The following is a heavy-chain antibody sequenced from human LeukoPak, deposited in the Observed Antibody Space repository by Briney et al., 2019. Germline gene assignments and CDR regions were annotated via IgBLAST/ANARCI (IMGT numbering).Heavy chain of an antibody. V-gene: IGHV1-18*01. CDR3: ARDLVGGIAARVGY. CDR2: ISAYNGNT. J-gene: IGHJ4*02. Sequence: ASVKVSCKASGYTFTNYGITWVRQAPGQGLEWMGWISAYNGNTNYAQKLQGRVTMTTDTSTSTAYMELRSLRSDDTAVYYCARDLVGGIAARVGYWGQGTLVTVSS. D-gene: IGHD6-6*01. CDR1: GYTFTNYG.